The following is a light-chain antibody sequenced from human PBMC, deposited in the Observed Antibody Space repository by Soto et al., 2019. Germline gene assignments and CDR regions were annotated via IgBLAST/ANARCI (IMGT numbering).Light chain of an antibody. J-gene: IGKJ5*01. CDR2: DAS. V-gene: IGKV3-11*01. CDR1: QSVSSG. CDR3: QQRSNT. Sequence: EMVCTRSPGTLSLSPGERATLSCRASQSVSSGSLACYQQKPGQAPRLLIYDASNRATGIPARFSGSGSGTDFTLTISSLEPEDFAVYYCQQRSNTFGQGTRLEIK.